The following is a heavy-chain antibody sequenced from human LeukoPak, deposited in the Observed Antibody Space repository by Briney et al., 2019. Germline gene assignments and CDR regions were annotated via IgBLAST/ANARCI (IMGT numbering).Heavy chain of an antibody. CDR1: GFTFSSYA. Sequence: PGGSLRLSCAASGFTFSSYAMSWVRQAPGKGLEWVSAISGSGGSTYYADSVNGRFTISRDNSKNTLYLQMNSLRAEDTAVYYCGFSSSWQYYFDYWGQGTLVTVSS. J-gene: IGHJ4*02. CDR3: GFSSSWQYYFDY. V-gene: IGHV3-23*01. D-gene: IGHD6-13*01. CDR2: ISGSGGST.